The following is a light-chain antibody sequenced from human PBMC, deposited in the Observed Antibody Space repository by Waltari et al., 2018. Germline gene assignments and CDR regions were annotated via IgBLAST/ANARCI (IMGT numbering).Light chain of an antibody. J-gene: IGLJ2*01. CDR3: SSYTDSTTVV. CDR1: TTHIGTYDY. Sequence: QSALTQPASVSGSPGQSITISCSGSTTHIGTYDYLPWYQQYPGKAPKLILYQVTIRPSGVSNRFSGSKSGNTASLTISGLQTDDEAIYYCSSYTDSTTVVFGGGTVVTVL. V-gene: IGLV2-14*01. CDR2: QVT.